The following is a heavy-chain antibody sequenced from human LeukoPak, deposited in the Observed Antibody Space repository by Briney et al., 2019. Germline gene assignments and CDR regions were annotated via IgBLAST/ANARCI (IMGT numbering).Heavy chain of an antibody. CDR2: ISYDGSNK. CDR1: GFTFSSYG. D-gene: IGHD6-13*01. J-gene: IGHJ4*02. Sequence: GRSLRLSCAASGFTFSSYGMHWVRQAPGKGLEWVAVISYDGSNKYYADSVKGRFTISRDNSKNTLYLQMNSLRAEDTAVYYCAKSYPSSWYALDYWGQGTLVTVSS. CDR3: AKSYPSSWYALDY. V-gene: IGHV3-30*18.